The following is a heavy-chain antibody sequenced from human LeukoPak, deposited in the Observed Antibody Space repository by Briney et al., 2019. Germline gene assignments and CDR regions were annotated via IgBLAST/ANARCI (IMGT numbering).Heavy chain of an antibody. J-gene: IGHJ6*02. CDR1: GGSVISHY. Sequence: SETLSLTCTVSGGSVISHYWSWIRQSPGRGLEWIGYIYYSGSTNYNPSLKGRITISIDTSNNRFSLKVTSVTAADTAVYYCARGDMVLGATREYFNFYGMDVWGQGTAVTVSS. CDR3: ARGDMVLGATREYFNFYGMDV. D-gene: IGHD2-8*02. CDR2: IYYSGST. V-gene: IGHV4-59*02.